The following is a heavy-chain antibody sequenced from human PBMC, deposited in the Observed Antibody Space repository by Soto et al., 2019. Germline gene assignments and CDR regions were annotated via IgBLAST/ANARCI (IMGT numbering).Heavy chain of an antibody. D-gene: IGHD6-13*01. CDR3: ARGLESLKIAAAGFATPPYGMDV. Sequence: ASVKVSCKASGYTFTGYYMHWVRQAPGQGLEWMGWINPNSGGTNYAQKFQGRVTTTRDTSISTAYMELSRLRSDDTAVYYCARGLESLKIAAAGFATPPYGMDVWGQGTTVTVSS. CDR1: GYTFTGYY. J-gene: IGHJ6*02. CDR2: INPNSGGT. V-gene: IGHV1-2*02.